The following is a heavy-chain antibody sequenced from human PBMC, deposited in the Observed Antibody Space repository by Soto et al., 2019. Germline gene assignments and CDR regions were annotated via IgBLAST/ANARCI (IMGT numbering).Heavy chain of an antibody. CDR2: IYYSRST. J-gene: IGHJ6*02. Sequence: SETLSLTCTVSGGSISSGDYYRSWIRQPPGTCLEWIGYIYYSRSTYYNPSLTSRVTISVDTSKNQFSLKLSSVTAADTAVYYCARVPLEKYYYGSGSPFGGMDVWGQGTTVTVSS. V-gene: IGHV4-30-4*01. CDR3: ARVPLEKYYYGSGSPFGGMDV. CDR1: GGSISSGDYY. D-gene: IGHD3-10*01.